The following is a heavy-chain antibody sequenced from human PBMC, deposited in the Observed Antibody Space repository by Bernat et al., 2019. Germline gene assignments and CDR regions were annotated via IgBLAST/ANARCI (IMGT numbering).Heavy chain of an antibody. J-gene: IGHJ4*02. CDR3: ATGRGDK. CDR1: GFTFSTYW. Sequence: DVQLVESGGGLVQPGGSLRLSCEVPGFTFSTYWMNWARQAPGKGLEWVALIKEDGETYHMDSVKGRFIISRDNAKKSVYLQMNGLRVEDTAIYYCATGRGDKWGQGILITVSS. D-gene: IGHD3-16*01. CDR2: IKEDGET. V-gene: IGHV3-7*03.